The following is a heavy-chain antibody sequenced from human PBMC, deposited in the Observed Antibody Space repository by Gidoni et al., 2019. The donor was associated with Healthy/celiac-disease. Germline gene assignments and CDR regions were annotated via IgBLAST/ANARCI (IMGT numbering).Heavy chain of an antibody. CDR3: ARLLMTHDSTVTFDY. D-gene: IGHD4-17*01. V-gene: IGHV4-39*01. CDR2: IYYSGST. CDR1: GGSISSRSYY. Sequence: QLQLQESGPGLVKPSETLSLTCTVSGGSISSRSYYWGWIRQPPGKGLEWIGSIYYSGSTYYNPSLKSRVTISVDTSKNQFSLKLSSVTAADTAVYYCARLLMTHDSTVTFDYWGQGTLVTVSS. J-gene: IGHJ4*02.